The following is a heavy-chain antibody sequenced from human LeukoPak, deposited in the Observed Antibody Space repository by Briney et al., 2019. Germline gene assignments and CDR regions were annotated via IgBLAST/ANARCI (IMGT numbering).Heavy chain of an antibody. V-gene: IGHV3-7*01. CDR3: ARDVGSYYYYYGMDV. D-gene: IGHD1-26*01. Sequence: GGSLRLSCAVSGLSVSNIYITWVSQAPGKGLEWVANIKQDGSEKYYVDSVKGRFTISRDNAKNSLYLQMNSLRAEDTAVYYCARDVGSYYYYYGMDVWGQGTTVTVSS. CDR1: GLSVSNIY. CDR2: IKQDGSEK. J-gene: IGHJ6*02.